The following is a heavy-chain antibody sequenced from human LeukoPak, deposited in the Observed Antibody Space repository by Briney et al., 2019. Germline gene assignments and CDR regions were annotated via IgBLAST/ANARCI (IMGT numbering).Heavy chain of an antibody. Sequence: PGGSQRLSCAASGFTFSSYSMNWVRQAPGKGLEWVSSISSSSSYIYYADSVKGRFTISRDNAKNSLYLQMNSLRAEDTAVYYCARDAYCTNGVCYSDYFDYWGQGTLVTVSS. CDR3: ARDAYCTNGVCYSDYFDY. V-gene: IGHV3-21*01. CDR2: ISSSSSYI. D-gene: IGHD2-8*01. J-gene: IGHJ4*02. CDR1: GFTFSSYS.